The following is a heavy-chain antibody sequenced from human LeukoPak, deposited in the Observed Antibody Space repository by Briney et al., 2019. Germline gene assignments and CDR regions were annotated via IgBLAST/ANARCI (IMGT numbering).Heavy chain of an antibody. CDR1: GYTFTGYY. CDR2: INPNSGGT. V-gene: IGHV1-2*02. Sequence: ASVKVSCKASGYTFTGYYIHWVRQAPGQGLEWMGWINPNSGGTNYAQKFQGRVTMTRDTSISTAFMDLSRLRSDDTAVYYCAKGGEYSYGYGDYWGQGTLVTVSS. D-gene: IGHD5-18*01. CDR3: AKGGEYSYGYGDY. J-gene: IGHJ4*02.